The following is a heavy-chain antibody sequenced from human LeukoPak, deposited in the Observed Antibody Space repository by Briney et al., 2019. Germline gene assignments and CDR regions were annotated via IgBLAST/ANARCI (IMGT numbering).Heavy chain of an antibody. J-gene: IGHJ4*02. CDR1: GFTFSSYE. D-gene: IGHD4-17*01. V-gene: IGHV3-48*03. CDR3: AREEVGLGDDFDY. CDR2: ISSSGSTK. Sequence: GGSLRLSCAASGFTFSSYEMNWVRQAPGKGLEWVSYISSSGSTKYYADSVKGRVTISRDNAKNSLYLQMNSLRAEDTAIYYCAREEVGLGDDFDYWGQGTLVTVSS.